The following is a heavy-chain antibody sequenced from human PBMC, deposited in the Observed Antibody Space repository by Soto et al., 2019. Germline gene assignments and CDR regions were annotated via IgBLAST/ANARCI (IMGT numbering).Heavy chain of an antibody. J-gene: IGHJ4*02. Sequence: QVQLVQSGAEVKKSGSSVKVSCKASGGTFSSYSISWVLQAPVQGLEWMVGITPLFGSATYAQKFQGRVTITADDSTSTAYMQLSSLRSEDKAVYYCAREGYGDYGKPFDYWGQGTLVPVSS. CDR1: GGTFSSYS. CDR2: ITPLFGSA. CDR3: AREGYGDYGKPFDY. D-gene: IGHD4-17*01. V-gene: IGHV1-69*01.